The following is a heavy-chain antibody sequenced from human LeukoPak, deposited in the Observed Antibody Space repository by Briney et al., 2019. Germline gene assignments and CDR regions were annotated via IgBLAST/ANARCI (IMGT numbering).Heavy chain of an antibody. V-gene: IGHV4-59*01. CDR3: ARVWEDYDILTGLKYYFDY. D-gene: IGHD3-9*01. CDR2: IYYSGST. J-gene: IGHJ4*02. CDR1: GGSISSYY. Sequence: SETLSLTCTVSGGSISSYYWSWIRQPPGKGLEWIGYIYYSGSTNYNPSLKSRVTISVDTSKNQFSLKLSSVTAAVTAVYYCARVWEDYDILTGLKYYFDYWGQGTLVTVSS.